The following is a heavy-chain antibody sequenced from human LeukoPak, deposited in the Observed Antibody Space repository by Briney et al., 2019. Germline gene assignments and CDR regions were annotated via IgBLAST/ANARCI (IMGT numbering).Heavy chain of an antibody. J-gene: IGHJ5*02. CDR3: ARQEYCSGGSCYTWFDP. CDR1: GYRFSSYW. Sequence: PGESLKISCKDSGYRFSSYWIAWVRQMPGKGLEYIGIIYPGDSDIRYSPSLQGQVTISADKSISTAYLQWSSLKASDTAMYYCARQEYCSGGSCYTWFDPWGQGTLVTVSS. D-gene: IGHD2-15*01. V-gene: IGHV5-51*01. CDR2: IYPGDSDI.